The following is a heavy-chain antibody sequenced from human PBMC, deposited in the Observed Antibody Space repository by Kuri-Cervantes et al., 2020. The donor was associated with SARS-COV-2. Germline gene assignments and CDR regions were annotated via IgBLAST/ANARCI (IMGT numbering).Heavy chain of an antibody. D-gene: IGHD3-3*01. Sequence: GGSLRLSCAVSGFTFDDDTMHWVRQSPGKGLEWVSLISGDGVSTYYADSVKGRFTISRDNAKNSLYLQMNSLRAEDTAVYYCARQLGITIFGVVTGRDAFDIWGQGTMVTVSS. CDR3: ARQLGITIFGVVTGRDAFDI. J-gene: IGHJ3*02. V-gene: IGHV3-43*02. CDR1: GFTFDDDT. CDR2: ISGDGVST.